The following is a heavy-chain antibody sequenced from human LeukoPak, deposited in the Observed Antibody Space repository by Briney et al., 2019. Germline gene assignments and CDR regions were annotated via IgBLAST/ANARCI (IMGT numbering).Heavy chain of an antibody. CDR3: ARDPPITVTARLDY. CDR1: GYTFTDYY. J-gene: IGHJ4*02. D-gene: IGHD6-19*01. CDR2: INPKSGGT. V-gene: IGHV1-2*06. Sequence: ASVKVSCKASGYTFTDYYIHWVRQAPGQGLEWMGRINPKSGGTNSAQNFQGRVTMTRDTSNSTAYMELTSLRSDDTAIYYCARDPPITVTARLDYWGQGTLITVSS.